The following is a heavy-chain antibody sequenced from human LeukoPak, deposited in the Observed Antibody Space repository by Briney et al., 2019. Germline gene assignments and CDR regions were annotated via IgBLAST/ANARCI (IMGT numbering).Heavy chain of an antibody. Sequence: GESLQISCHGSRYSFTSYWIGWVRPMPGKGLEWMGIIYPGDSDTGYSPSFQGQVTISSDKSITTAYLQWSSMNAAHTAMYYCARPHGYCSGGRCYSSDYFDYWGQGTLVTVSS. J-gene: IGHJ4*02. V-gene: IGHV5-51*01. CDR1: RYSFTSYW. D-gene: IGHD2-15*01. CDR3: ARPHGYCSGGRCYSSDYFDY. CDR2: IYPGDSDT.